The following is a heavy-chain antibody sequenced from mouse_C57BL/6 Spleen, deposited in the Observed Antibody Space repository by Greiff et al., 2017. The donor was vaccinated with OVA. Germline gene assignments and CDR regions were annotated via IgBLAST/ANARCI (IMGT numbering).Heavy chain of an antibody. CDR1: GFSLTSYG. V-gene: IGHV2-6-1*01. CDR2: IWSDGST. D-gene: IGHD3-1*01. Sequence: VQLVESGPGLVAPSQSLSITCTVSGFSLTSYGVHWVRQPPGKGLEWLVVIWSDGSTTYNSALKSRLSISKDNSKSQVFLKMNSLQTDDTAMYYCARHGLRRGYYAMDYWGQGTSVTVSS. CDR3: ARHGLRRGYYAMDY. J-gene: IGHJ4*01.